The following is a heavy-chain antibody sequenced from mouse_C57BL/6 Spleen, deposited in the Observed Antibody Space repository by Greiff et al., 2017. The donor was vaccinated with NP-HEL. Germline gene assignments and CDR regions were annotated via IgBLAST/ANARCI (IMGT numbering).Heavy chain of an antibody. J-gene: IGHJ2*01. CDR1: GFTFTDYY. CDR2: IRNKANGYPT. V-gene: IGHV7-3*01. Sequence: EVQVVESGGGLVQPGGSLSLSCAASGFTFTDYYMSWVRQPPGKALEWLGFIRNKANGYPTEYRASVKGRFTISRDNSQSILYLQMDALRSEDSATYSCARSTMITTYYFDYWGQGTTLTVSS. D-gene: IGHD2-4*01. CDR3: ARSTMITTYYFDY.